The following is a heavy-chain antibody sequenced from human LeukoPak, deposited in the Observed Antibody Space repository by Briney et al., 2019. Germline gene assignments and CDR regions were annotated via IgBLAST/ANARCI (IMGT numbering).Heavy chain of an antibody. D-gene: IGHD6-19*01. CDR3: ARAVAGSYYYYGMDV. CDR2: IKQDGSEK. Sequence: GGSLRLSCAASGFTFSSYWMSWVRQAPGKGLEWVANIKQDGSEKYYVDSVKGRLTISRDNAKNSLYLQMNSLRAEDTAVYYCARAVAGSYYYYGMDVWGQGTTVTVSS. V-gene: IGHV3-7*01. J-gene: IGHJ6*02. CDR1: GFTFSSYW.